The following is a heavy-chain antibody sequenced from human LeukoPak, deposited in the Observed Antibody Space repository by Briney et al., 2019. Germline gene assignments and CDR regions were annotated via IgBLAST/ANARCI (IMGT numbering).Heavy chain of an antibody. D-gene: IGHD1-14*01. V-gene: IGHV1-2*02. J-gene: IGHJ5*02. CDR3: ARSRYNEVGNWFDP. CDR2: INPNSGGT. Sequence: GASVKVSCKASGYTFTGYYMHWVRQAPGQGLEWMGWINPNSGGTNYAQNFQGRVTMTRDTSISTAYMELSRLRSDDTAVYYCARSRYNEVGNWFDPWGQGTMVTVSS. CDR1: GYTFTGYY.